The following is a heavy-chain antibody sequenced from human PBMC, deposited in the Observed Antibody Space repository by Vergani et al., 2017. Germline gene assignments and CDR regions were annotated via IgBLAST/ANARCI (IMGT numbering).Heavy chain of an antibody. CDR3: AKRAGYSGYDPRYYFDY. J-gene: IGHJ4*02. D-gene: IGHD5-12*01. CDR2: ISGSGGST. V-gene: IGHV3-23*01. Sequence: EVQLLESGGGLVQPGGSLRLSCAASGFTFSSYAMSWVRQAPGKGLEWVSAISGSGGSTDYADSVKGRFTISRDNSKNTLYLQMNSLRAEDTAVYYCAKRAGYSGYDPRYYFDYWGQGTLVTVSS. CDR1: GFTFSSYA.